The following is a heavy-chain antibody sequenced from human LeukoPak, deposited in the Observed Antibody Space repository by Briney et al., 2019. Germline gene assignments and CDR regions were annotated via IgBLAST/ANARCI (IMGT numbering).Heavy chain of an antibody. CDR1: GFTFSSYA. V-gene: IGHV3-23*01. CDR3: ANLKGYYDILTGSAGAFDI. Sequence: GGSLRLSCAASGFTFSSYAMSWVRQAPGKGLEWVSAISGSGGSTYYADSVKGRFTISRDNYKNTLYLQMNSLRAEDTAVYYCANLKGYYDILTGSAGAFDIWGQGTMGTVS. J-gene: IGHJ3*02. D-gene: IGHD3-9*01. CDR2: ISGSGGST.